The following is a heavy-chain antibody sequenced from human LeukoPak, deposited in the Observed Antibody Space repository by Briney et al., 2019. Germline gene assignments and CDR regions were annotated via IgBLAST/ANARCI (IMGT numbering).Heavy chain of an antibody. CDR2: INTNTGNP. V-gene: IGHV7-4-1*02. D-gene: IGHD6-19*01. CDR3: AKEASDSSGWYKSGYFDL. J-gene: IGHJ2*01. Sequence: ASVKVSCKASGYTFTSYAMNWVRQAPGQGLEWMGWINTNTGNPAYAQGFTGRFVFSLDTSVSTAYLQISSLKAEDTAVYYCAKEASDSSGWYKSGYFDLWGRGTLVTVSS. CDR1: GYTFTSYA.